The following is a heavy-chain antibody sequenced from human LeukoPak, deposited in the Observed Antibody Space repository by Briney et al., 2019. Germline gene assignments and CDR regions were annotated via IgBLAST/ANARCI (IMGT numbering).Heavy chain of an antibody. J-gene: IGHJ3*02. D-gene: IGHD3-10*01. CDR2: IKQDGSEK. V-gene: IGHV3-7*01. CDR1: GFTFSSYW. Sequence: GGSLRLSCAASGFTFSSYWMSWVRQAPGKGLEWVANIKQDGSEKCYVDSVKGRFTISRDNAKNSLYLQMDSLRAEDTAVYYCARGSITMIRAHDAFDIWGQGTMVTVS. CDR3: ARGSITMIRAHDAFDI.